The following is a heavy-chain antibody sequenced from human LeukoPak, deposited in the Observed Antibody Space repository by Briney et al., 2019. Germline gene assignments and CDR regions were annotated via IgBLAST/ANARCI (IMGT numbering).Heavy chain of an antibody. CDR1: GFTFSTYG. J-gene: IGHJ3*02. V-gene: IGHV3-30*03. Sequence: SGGSLRLSCTASGFTFSTYGMHWVRQAPGKGLEWVTLISYDGSTKYYSDSVKGRFTISRDNAKNSLYLQMNSLRAEDTAVYYCARDPDAFDIWGQGTMVTASS. CDR3: ARDPDAFDI. CDR2: ISYDGSTK.